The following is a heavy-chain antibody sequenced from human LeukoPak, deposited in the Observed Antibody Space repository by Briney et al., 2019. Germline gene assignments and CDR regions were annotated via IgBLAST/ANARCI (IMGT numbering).Heavy chain of an antibody. CDR3: ASYRVPINAFDI. J-gene: IGHJ3*02. CDR1: GGSFSGYY. Sequence: SETLSLTCAVYGGSFSGYYWSWIRQPPGKGLEWIGEINHSESTNYNPSLKSRVTISVDTSKNQFSLKLSSVTAADTAVYYCASYRVPINAFDIWGQGTMVTVSS. CDR2: INHSEST. V-gene: IGHV4-34*01. D-gene: IGHD3-16*02.